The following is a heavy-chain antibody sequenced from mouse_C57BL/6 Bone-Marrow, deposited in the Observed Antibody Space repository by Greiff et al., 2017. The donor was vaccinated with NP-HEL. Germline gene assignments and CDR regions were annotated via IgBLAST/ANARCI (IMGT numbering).Heavy chain of an antibody. D-gene: IGHD1-1*01. Sequence: QVPLQQSGAELVKPGASVKISCKASGYAFSSYWMNWVKQRPGKGLEWIGQIYPGDGDTNYNGKFKGKATLTADKSSSTAYMQLSSLTSEDSAVYFCAKPLITTGGYYAMDYWGQGTSVTVSS. CDR2: IYPGDGDT. J-gene: IGHJ4*01. CDR3: AKPLITTGGYYAMDY. CDR1: GYAFSSYW. V-gene: IGHV1-80*01.